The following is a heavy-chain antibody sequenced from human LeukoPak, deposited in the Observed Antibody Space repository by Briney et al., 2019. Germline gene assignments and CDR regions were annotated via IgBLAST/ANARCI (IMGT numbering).Heavy chain of an antibody. V-gene: IGHV1-69*05. J-gene: IGHJ4*02. CDR3: ARDGGCGGDCYSSHFDY. D-gene: IGHD2-21*02. CDR2: IIPIFDTA. Sequence: SVKVSCKASGGTFSTYAISWVRQAPGQGLEWMGRIIPIFDTANYAQKFLGRVTITTDESTSTAYMELSSLRFEDTAVYYCARDGGCGGDCYSSHFDYWGQGTQVTVSS. CDR1: GGTFSTYA.